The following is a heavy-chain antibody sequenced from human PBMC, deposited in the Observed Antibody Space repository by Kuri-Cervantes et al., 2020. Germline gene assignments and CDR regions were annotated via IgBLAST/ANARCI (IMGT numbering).Heavy chain of an antibody. CDR3: AKGNVGYYFDY. J-gene: IGHJ4*02. CDR1: GFTFSSYW. D-gene: IGHD2-15*01. Sequence: GESLKISCAASGFTFSSYWMHWVRQAPGKGLVWVSAITGSGDITYYADSVKGRFTISRDNSKNTLYLQLNSLRAEDTAVYYCAKGNVGYYFDYWGQGTLVTVSS. CDR2: ITGSGDIT. V-gene: IGHV3-23*01.